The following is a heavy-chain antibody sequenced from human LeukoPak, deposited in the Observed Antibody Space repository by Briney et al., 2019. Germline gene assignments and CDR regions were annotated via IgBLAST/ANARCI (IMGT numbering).Heavy chain of an antibody. Sequence: GGSLRLSCAASGFTFSSYAMHWVRQAPGKGLEWVAVISYDGSNKYYADSVKGRFTISRDNSKNTLYLQMNILRAEDTAVYYCAKDSSRDGGNSGGHFLHWGQGTLVTVSS. D-gene: IGHD2-21*01. CDR3: AKDSSRDGGNSGGHFLH. CDR2: ISYDGSNK. J-gene: IGHJ1*01. V-gene: IGHV3-30-3*01. CDR1: GFTFSSYA.